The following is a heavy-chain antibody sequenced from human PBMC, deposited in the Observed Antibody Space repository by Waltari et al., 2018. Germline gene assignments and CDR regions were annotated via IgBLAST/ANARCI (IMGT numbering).Heavy chain of an antibody. CDR1: GYPISSGYY. Sequence: QVRLQESGPGLGKPSETLSLTCAVSGYPISSGYYWGWIRQPPGKGLEWIGSIYHSGSTYYNPSLKSRVTISVDTSKNQFSLKVNSVTAADTGVYYCARGVFDSNLYFDLWGRGTLVTVSS. CDR3: ARGVFDSNLYFDL. D-gene: IGHD3-22*01. J-gene: IGHJ2*01. V-gene: IGHV4-38-2*01. CDR2: IYHSGST.